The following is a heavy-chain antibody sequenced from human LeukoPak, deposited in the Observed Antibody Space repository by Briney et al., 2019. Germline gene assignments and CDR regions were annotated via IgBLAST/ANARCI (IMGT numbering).Heavy chain of an antibody. CDR1: GGSISSSNYY. CDR2: IYYSGTT. CDR3: ARQISDYYYYYMDV. J-gene: IGHJ6*03. V-gene: IGHV4-39*01. Sequence: SETLSLTCTVSGGSISSSNYYWGWIRQPPGKGLEWIGAIYYSGTTYYNPSLESRVTISEDTSKNQFSLTLMSVTAADTAVYYCARQISDYYYYYMDVWGKGTTVTVSS. D-gene: IGHD3-10*01.